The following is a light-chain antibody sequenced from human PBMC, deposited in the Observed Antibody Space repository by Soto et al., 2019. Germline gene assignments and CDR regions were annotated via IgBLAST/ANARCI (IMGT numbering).Light chain of an antibody. Sequence: EIVLTQSPGTLSLSPGERATLSCRASQSVANNFLAWHQQKPGQTPRLLIYGASSRATGIPDRFSGSGSGTDFTLTISRLEPEDFAVYYCQQYGSSPTFGQGTKVDNK. CDR1: QSVANNF. CDR3: QQYGSSPT. V-gene: IGKV3-20*01. CDR2: GAS. J-gene: IGKJ1*01.